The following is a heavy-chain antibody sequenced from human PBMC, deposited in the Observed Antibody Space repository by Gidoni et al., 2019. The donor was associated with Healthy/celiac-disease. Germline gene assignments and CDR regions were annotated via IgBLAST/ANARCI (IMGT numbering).Heavy chain of an antibody. CDR2: IRSKAYGGTT. CDR1: GFTFGAYA. D-gene: IGHD1-20*01. Sequence: EVQLVESGGGLVQPGRSLRLSCTASGFTFGAYAMSWLRQAPGKGLEWVGFIRSKAYGGTTEYAASVKGRFTISRDDSKSIAYLQMNSLKTEDTAVYYCTRKFITDDAFDIWGQGTMVTVSS. CDR3: TRKFITDDAFDI. V-gene: IGHV3-49*03. J-gene: IGHJ3*02.